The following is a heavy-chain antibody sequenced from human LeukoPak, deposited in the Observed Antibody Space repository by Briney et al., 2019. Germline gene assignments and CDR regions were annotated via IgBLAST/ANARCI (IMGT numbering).Heavy chain of an antibody. CDR2: INDSGRT. Sequence: SETLSLTCAVYCGSFSNYYWSGIRQPPGKGLEWIGEINDSGRTNYNPSLMSRVTVSVDTSKNQFSLRLTSVTATDTAVYYCARRWNYGRNYYIDVWGNGATVSVSS. J-gene: IGHJ6*03. V-gene: IGHV4-34*01. CDR3: ARRWNYGRNYYIDV. CDR1: CGSFSNYY. D-gene: IGHD1-7*01.